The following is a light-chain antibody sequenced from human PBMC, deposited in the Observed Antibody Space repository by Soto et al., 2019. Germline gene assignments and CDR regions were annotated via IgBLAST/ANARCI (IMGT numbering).Light chain of an antibody. J-gene: IGKJ1*01. CDR2: DAS. Sequence: DIQMTQSPSTLSASAGDRVTITCRASQSISNWLAWYQQKPGKAPKLLIYDASSLENRVPSRFSGSGSVTEFTLTISSLQPDDFATYYCQQYNSYSGTLGQGTKVDI. CDR3: QQYNSYSGT. CDR1: QSISNW. V-gene: IGKV1-5*01.